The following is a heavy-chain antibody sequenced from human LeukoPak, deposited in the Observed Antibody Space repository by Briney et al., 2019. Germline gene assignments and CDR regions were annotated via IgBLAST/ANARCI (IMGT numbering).Heavy chain of an antibody. D-gene: IGHD6-19*01. Sequence: ASVKVSCKASGYTFTSYGITWVRQAPGQGLEWMGWISAYNGNTNYAQNLQGRVTMTTGTSTSTAYMEMRSLRSDDTAVYYCARESSGWPPYYWGQGTLVTVSS. V-gene: IGHV1-18*01. J-gene: IGHJ4*02. CDR1: GYTFTSYG. CDR2: ISAYNGNT. CDR3: ARESSGWPPYY.